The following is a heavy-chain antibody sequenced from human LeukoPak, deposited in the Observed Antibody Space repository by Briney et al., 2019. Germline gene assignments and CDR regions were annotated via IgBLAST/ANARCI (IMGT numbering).Heavy chain of an antibody. CDR1: GASISSSHW. V-gene: IGHV4-4*02. Sequence: SETLSLTCAVSGASISSSHWWSWVRQPPRKGLEWMGEIYHGGSTNCNPSLKGRVTISVDRSNNQFCVKLSSVTAADTAVYYCARPMTTVTTGTFDIWGQGTMVTVSS. CDR2: IYHGGST. CDR3: ARPMTTVTTGTFDI. J-gene: IGHJ3*02. D-gene: IGHD4-17*01.